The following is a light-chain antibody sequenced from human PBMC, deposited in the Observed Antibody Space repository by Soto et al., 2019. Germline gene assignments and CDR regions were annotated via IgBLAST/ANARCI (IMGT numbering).Light chain of an antibody. CDR1: QGLSNW. Sequence: DIPMTQSPSSVSASVGDRVTIACRASQGLSNWLAWYQQKPGKAPKLLIYTASNLQSGVQTRFSGSGSGTEFTLTISSLQPEDFATYYFQQAIRFPITFGQGTLLEIK. V-gene: IGKV1-12*01. CDR3: QQAIRFPIT. CDR2: TAS. J-gene: IGKJ5*01.